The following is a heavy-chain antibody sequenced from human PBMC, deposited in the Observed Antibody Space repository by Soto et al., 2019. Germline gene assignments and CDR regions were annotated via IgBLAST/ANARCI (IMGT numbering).Heavy chain of an antibody. Sequence: EIQLAESGGGLVQPGRSLRLSCEGSGFRFDDFAMHWVRQTPGKGLEWVSGISWNSGTVAYADSVQGRFTISRDNAKNSLHLQMNSLRAEDTALYYCAKDRRPIAVAGAIDNWGQGTMVTVSS. V-gene: IGHV3-9*01. D-gene: IGHD6-19*01. CDR2: ISWNSGTV. CDR3: AKDRRPIAVAGAIDN. CDR1: GFRFDDFA. J-gene: IGHJ3*02.